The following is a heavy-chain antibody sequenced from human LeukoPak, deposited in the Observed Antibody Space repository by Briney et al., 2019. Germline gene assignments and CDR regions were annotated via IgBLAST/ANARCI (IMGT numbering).Heavy chain of an antibody. CDR3: ARELSGTSFDY. D-gene: IGHD1-1*01. V-gene: IGHV3-33*01. CDR2: IWYDGSNK. J-gene: IGHJ4*02. CDR1: GFTFSSYG. Sequence: QPGRSLRLSCAASGFTFSSYGMHWVRQAPGKGLEWVAVIWYDGSNKYYADSVRGRLTISRDNSKNTLYLQMNSLGAEDTAVYYCARELSGTSFDYWGQGTLVTVPS.